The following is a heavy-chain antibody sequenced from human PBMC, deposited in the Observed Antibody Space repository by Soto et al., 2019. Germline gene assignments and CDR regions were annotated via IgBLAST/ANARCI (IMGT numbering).Heavy chain of an antibody. J-gene: IGHJ4*02. V-gene: IGHV4-61*08. CDR2: IFYSGPT. D-gene: IGHD3-16*01. CDR1: GDSITSGVHY. Sequence: PSETLSLTCTVSGDSITSGVHYWSWIRQLPGKGLEWIGYIFYSGPTYYNPSLKSRVTISVDTSKNQFSLKLSSVTAADTAVYYCARRYGGNFDYWGQGTLVTVSS. CDR3: ARRYGGNFDY.